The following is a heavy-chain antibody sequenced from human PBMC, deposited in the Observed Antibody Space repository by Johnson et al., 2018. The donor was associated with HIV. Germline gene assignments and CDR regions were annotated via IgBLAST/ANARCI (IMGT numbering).Heavy chain of an antibody. J-gene: IGHJ3*02. Sequence: QVQLVESGGGVVQPGRSLRLSCAASGFTFSSYAVHWVRQAPGKGLEWVAVISNDGSFQYYTYSVKGRFTISKDNSNNTVYLQMNSLRAEATAVYHCARDRIVGADYDAFDIWGQGTMVTVSS. CDR2: ISNDGSFQ. CDR1: GFTFSSYA. V-gene: IGHV3-30*04. D-gene: IGHD1-26*01. CDR3: ARDRIVGADYDAFDI.